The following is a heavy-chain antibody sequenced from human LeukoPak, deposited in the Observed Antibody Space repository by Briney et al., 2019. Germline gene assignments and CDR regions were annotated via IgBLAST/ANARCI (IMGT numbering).Heavy chain of an antibody. Sequence: SETLSLTCTVAGGSISSYYWSWIRQPPGKGLEWIGYIYYSGSTNYNPSLKSRVTISVDTSKNQFSLKLSSVTAADTAVYYCASGSYFYYFDYWGQGTLVTVSS. J-gene: IGHJ4*02. CDR3: ASGSYFYYFDY. V-gene: IGHV4-59*01. CDR1: GGSISSYY. CDR2: IYYSGST. D-gene: IGHD1-26*01.